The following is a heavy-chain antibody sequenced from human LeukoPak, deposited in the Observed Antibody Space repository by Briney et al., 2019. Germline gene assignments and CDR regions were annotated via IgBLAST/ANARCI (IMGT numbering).Heavy chain of an antibody. J-gene: IGHJ6*03. V-gene: IGHV3-7*01. Sequence: SGGSLRLSCAASGFTFSSYWMSWVRQAPGKGLEWVANIKQDGSEKYYVDSVKGRFTISRDNAKNSLYLQMNSLRAEDTAVYYCARAPINGLNYYMDVWGKGTTVTVSS. D-gene: IGHD5-24*01. CDR1: GFTFSSYW. CDR2: IKQDGSEK. CDR3: ARAPINGLNYYMDV.